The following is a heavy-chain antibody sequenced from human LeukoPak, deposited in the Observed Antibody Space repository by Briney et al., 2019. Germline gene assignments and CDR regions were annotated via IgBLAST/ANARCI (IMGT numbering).Heavy chain of an antibody. Sequence: GGSLRLSCAASGFVFSASYMSWVRKAPGKGLEWVATIKPDGSEKYHVDSVSGRFTISRDNTNDSLFLQMNSLRVDDTAVYYCVRGGTYWTVSWGQGTLVNV. J-gene: IGHJ5*01. CDR2: IKPDGSEK. CDR1: GFVFSASY. V-gene: IGHV3-7*01. CDR3: VRGGTYWTVS.